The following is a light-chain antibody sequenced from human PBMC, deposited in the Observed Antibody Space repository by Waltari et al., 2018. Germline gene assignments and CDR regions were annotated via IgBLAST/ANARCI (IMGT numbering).Light chain of an antibody. CDR1: QSLLHTNGYNY. J-gene: IGKJ4*01. CDR2: LGS. CDR3: MQALQTPLT. Sequence: DIVMTQSPLSLPVTPGEQASIPCRHSQSLLHTNGYNYLDWYLQKPGQSPQLLIYLGSNRASGVPDRFSGSGSGTDFTLRISRVEAEDVGVYYCMQALQTPLTFGGGTKVEIK. V-gene: IGKV2-28*01.